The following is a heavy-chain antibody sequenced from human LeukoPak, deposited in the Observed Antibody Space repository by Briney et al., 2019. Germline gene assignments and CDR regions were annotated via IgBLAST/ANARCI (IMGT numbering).Heavy chain of an antibody. CDR2: ISYDGSNQ. CDR1: GFTFSSYG. Sequence: GGSLRLSCAASGFTFSSYGTHWVRQAPGKGLEWVAVISYDGSNQYYADSVKGRFTISRDNSKNTLYLQMNSLRAEDTAVYYCAKDVEYYDGSGSYLQPNYYYAMDVWGQGTTVTVSS. V-gene: IGHV3-30*18. J-gene: IGHJ6*02. CDR3: AKDVEYYDGSGSYLQPNYYYAMDV. D-gene: IGHD3-10*01.